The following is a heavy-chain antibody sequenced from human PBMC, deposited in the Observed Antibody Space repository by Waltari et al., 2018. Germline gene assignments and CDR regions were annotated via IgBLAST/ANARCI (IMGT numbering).Heavy chain of an antibody. CDR3: ARGIAAAGINFDY. CDR2: IYYSGST. CDR1: GGSISSDY. J-gene: IGHJ4*02. D-gene: IGHD6-13*01. V-gene: IGHV4-59*01. Sequence: QAQLQESGPGLVKPSETLSLTCTVSGGSISSDYWSWIRQPPGKGLEWIGYIYYSGSTNYNPSLKSRVTISVDTSKNQFSLKLSSVTAADTAVYYCARGIAAAGINFDYWGQGTLVTVSS.